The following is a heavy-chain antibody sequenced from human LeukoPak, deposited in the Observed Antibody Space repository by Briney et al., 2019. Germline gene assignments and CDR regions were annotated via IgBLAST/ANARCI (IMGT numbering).Heavy chain of an antibody. CDR1: GFTFSSYE. CDR2: ISSSGSPI. Sequence: PGGSLRLSCAASGFTFSSYEMHWVRQAPGKGLEWVSYISSSGSPIFYADSVKGRFTISRDNAKNSLDLQMNSLRAEDTTVYYCARDGSDRNFDYWGQGTLVTVSS. V-gene: IGHV3-48*03. D-gene: IGHD1-14*01. CDR3: ARDGSDRNFDY. J-gene: IGHJ4*02.